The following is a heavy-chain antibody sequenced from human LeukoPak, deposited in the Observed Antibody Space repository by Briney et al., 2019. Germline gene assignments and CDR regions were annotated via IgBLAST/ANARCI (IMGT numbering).Heavy chain of an antibody. CDR1: RGSVKTYS. J-gene: IGHJ1*01. CDR2: VSYSGAA. V-gene: IGHV4-59*02. D-gene: IGHD1-26*01. CDR3: ARDGYSGSLVFQH. Sequence: PSETLSLTCTVSRGSVKTYSWSWVRQPPGKGLEWIGYVSYSGAANYNPSLKSRVTISVDTSKNQFSLKLSSVTAADTAVYYCARDGYSGSLVFQHWGQGTLVTVSS.